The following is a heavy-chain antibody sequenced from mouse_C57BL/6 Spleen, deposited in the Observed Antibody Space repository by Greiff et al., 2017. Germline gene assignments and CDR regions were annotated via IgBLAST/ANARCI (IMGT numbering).Heavy chain of an antibody. V-gene: IGHV1-39*01. Sequence: VQLQQSGPELVKPGASVKISCAASGYSFTDYNMNWVKQSNGKSLEWIGVINPNYGTTSYNQKFKGKATLTVDQSSSTAYMQLNSLTSEDSAVYYCARSGQLRLRNYFDYWGQGTTLTVSS. CDR2: INPNYGTT. J-gene: IGHJ2*01. CDR1: GYSFTDYN. D-gene: IGHD3-2*02. CDR3: ARSGQLRLRNYFDY.